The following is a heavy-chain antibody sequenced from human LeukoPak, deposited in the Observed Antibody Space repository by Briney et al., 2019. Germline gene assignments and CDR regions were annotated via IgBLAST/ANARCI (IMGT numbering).Heavy chain of an antibody. Sequence: GESLKVSCKGSGYSFTSYWIGWVRQMPGKGLEWMGIIYPGDSDTRYSPSFQGQVNISADKSISTAYLQWSSLKASGTAMYYCASHGPFYYYDSSGYYPDYWGQGTLVTVSS. V-gene: IGHV5-51*01. CDR2: IYPGDSDT. D-gene: IGHD3-22*01. CDR3: ASHGPFYYYDSSGYYPDY. CDR1: GYSFTSYW. J-gene: IGHJ4*02.